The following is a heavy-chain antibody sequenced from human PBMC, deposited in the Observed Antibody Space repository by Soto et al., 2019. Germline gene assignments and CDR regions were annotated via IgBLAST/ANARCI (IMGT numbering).Heavy chain of an antibody. D-gene: IGHD2-8*02. CDR1: GFTFSSYA. Sequence: GGSLRLSCSASGFTFSSYAMHRVRQAPGKGLEYVSAISSNGGSTYYADSVKGRFTISRDNSKSTLYLHVDSLRPEDAAVYYCARDPKTTGGQHWAFNYFDSWGQGTLVTVSS. CDR3: ARDPKTTGGQHWAFNYFDS. CDR2: ISSNGGST. J-gene: IGHJ4*02. V-gene: IGHV3-64*04.